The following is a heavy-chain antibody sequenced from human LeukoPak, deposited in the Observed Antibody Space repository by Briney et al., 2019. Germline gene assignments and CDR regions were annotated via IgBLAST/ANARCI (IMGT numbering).Heavy chain of an antibody. CDR1: GGSISSGGYY. V-gene: IGHV4-31*03. CDR2: IYYSGST. CDR3: ARSAMGGYSKLDAFDI. Sequence: SETLSLTCTVSGGSISSGGYYWSWIRQHPGKGLEWIRYIYYSGSTYYNPSLKSRVTISVDTSKNQFSLKLSSVTAADTAVYYCARSAMGGYSKLDAFDIWGQGTMVTVSS. D-gene: IGHD5-12*01. J-gene: IGHJ3*02.